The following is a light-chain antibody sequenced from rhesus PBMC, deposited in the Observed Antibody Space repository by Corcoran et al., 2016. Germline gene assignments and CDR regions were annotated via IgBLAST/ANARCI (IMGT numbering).Light chain of an antibody. CDR2: GAF. J-gene: IGKJ4*01. CDR3: QETSNLALT. V-gene: IGKV3-31*02. Sequence: EIVMTQSPATSSLSPGETATIPCRTSQSVCSYLAWFPQKPGQAPRLLIYGAFSRASGIPDRFSVSGSGTDFTLTISSLEPKGFAVYYCQETSNLALTFGGGTKVEIK. CDR1: QSVCSY.